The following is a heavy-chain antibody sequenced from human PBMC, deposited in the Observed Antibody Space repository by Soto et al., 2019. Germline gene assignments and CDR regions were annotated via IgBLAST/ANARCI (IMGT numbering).Heavy chain of an antibody. CDR2: IYYSGST. Sequence: SETLSLTCTVSGGSISSYYLSWIRQPPGKGLEWIGYIYYSGSTNYNPSLKSRVTISVDTSKNQFSLKLSSVTAADTAVYYCARAFPTVGDWFDPWGQGTLVTVSS. CDR1: GGSISSYY. J-gene: IGHJ5*02. V-gene: IGHV4-59*01. CDR3: ARAFPTVGDWFDP. D-gene: IGHD4-17*01.